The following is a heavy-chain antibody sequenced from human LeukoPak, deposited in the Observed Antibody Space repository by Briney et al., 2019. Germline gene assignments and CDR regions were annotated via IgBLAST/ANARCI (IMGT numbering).Heavy chain of an antibody. CDR1: GFTFDDYA. CDR2: ISWNSGRI. J-gene: IGHJ4*02. Sequence: GRSLRLSCAASGFTFDDYAMHWVRQAPGKRLEWVSGISWNSGRIGYADSVKGRFTISRDNAKNSLYLQMNSLRPEDTAFYYCTKAYGSGSYTSPFDYWGQGTLVTVSS. CDR3: TKAYGSGSYTSPFDY. D-gene: IGHD3-10*01. V-gene: IGHV3-9*01.